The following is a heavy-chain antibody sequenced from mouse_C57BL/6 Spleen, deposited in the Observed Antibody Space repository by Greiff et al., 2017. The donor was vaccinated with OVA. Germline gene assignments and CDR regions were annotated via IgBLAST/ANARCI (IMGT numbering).Heavy chain of an antibody. CDR1: GYTFTSYW. CDR2: IDPSDSYT. V-gene: IGHV1-50*01. D-gene: IGHD2-1*01. CDR3: ARVYYGNSGAY. Sequence: QVQLQQPGAELVKPGASVKLSCKASGYTFTSYWMQWVKQRPGQGLEWIGEIDPSDSYTNYNQKFKGKATLTVDTSSSTAYMQLSSLTSEDSAVYYCARVYYGNSGAYWGQGTLGTVSA. J-gene: IGHJ3*01.